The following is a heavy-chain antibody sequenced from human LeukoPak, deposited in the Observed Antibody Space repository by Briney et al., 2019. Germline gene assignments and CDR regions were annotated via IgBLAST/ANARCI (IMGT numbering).Heavy chain of an antibody. D-gene: IGHD1-26*01. CDR2: IIPIFGTA. CDR1: GGTFSSYA. CDR3: ARDNSVGDNAWWFDP. V-gene: IGHV1-69*06. Sequence: SVKVSCKASGGTFSSYAISWVRQAPGQGLEWMGGIIPIFGTANYAQKFQGRVTITADKSTSTAYMELSSLRSEDTAVYYCARDNSVGDNAWWFDPWGQGTLVTVSS. J-gene: IGHJ5*02.